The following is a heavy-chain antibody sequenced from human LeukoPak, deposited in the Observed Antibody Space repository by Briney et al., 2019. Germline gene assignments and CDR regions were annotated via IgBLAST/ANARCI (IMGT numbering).Heavy chain of an antibody. CDR1: GYTFTSYG. CDR2: INPNSGGT. Sequence: ASVKVSCKASGYTFTSYGISWVRQAPGQGLEWMGRINPNSGGTNYAQKFQGRVTMTRDTSISTAYMELSRLRSDDTAVYYCAREAVYCSGGSCDDAFDIWGQGTMVTVSS. J-gene: IGHJ3*02. CDR3: AREAVYCSGGSCDDAFDI. D-gene: IGHD2-15*01. V-gene: IGHV1-2*06.